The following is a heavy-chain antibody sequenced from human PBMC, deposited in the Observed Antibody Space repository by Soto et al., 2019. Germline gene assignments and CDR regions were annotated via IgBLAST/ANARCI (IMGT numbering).Heavy chain of an antibody. Sequence: SETLCLTCTVSGGSISSGDYYWSWIRQPPGKGLEWIGSIYYSGSTYYNPSLKSRVTISVDTSKNQFSLKLSSVTAEDTAVYYCARVILSLGKMFDYWGQGTLVTGSS. D-gene: IGHD7-27*01. V-gene: IGHV4-30-4*01. J-gene: IGHJ4*02. CDR2: IYYSGST. CDR3: ARVILSLGKMFDY. CDR1: GGSISSGDYY.